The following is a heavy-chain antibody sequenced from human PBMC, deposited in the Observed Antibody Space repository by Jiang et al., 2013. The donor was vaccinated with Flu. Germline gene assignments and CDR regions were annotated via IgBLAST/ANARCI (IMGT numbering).Heavy chain of an antibody. V-gene: IGHV1-69*10. CDR1: GGTFSSSG. J-gene: IGHJ4*02. D-gene: IGHD3-22*01. Sequence: GAEVKKPGSSVKVSCKASGGTFSSSGISWVRQAPGQGPEWMGGIIPILGMANYAQKFQGRVTITADKSSTSTAYMELSSLRSEDTAVYYCARGNSGGYRPLDSWGQGTLVTVSS. CDR3: ARGNSGGYRPLDS. CDR2: IIPILGMA.